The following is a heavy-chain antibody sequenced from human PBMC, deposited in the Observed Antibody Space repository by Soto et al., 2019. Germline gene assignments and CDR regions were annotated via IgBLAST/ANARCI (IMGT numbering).Heavy chain of an antibody. D-gene: IGHD3-10*01. Sequence: PGESLKISCKGSGYSFTSYWLGWVRQMPGKGLEWMGIIYPGDSDTRYSPSFQGQVTISADKSISTAYLQWSSLKASDTAMYYCARKGSGSYFREYYYYYGMDVWGQGTTVTVSS. CDR3: ARKGSGSYFREYYYYYGMDV. J-gene: IGHJ6*02. CDR2: IYPGDSDT. V-gene: IGHV5-51*01. CDR1: GYSFTSYW.